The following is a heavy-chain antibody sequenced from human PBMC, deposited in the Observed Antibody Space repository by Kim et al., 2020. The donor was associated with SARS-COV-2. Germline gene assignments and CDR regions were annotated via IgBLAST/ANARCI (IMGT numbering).Heavy chain of an antibody. CDR1: GFPFSSHW. CDR3: ARAGRESNWI. V-gene: IGHV3-7*01. D-gene: IGHD1-26*01. Sequence: GGSLRLSCAASGFPFSSHWMSWVRQAPGKGLEWVANIKPDGSEISYVGSVKGRFTISRDNAKRSLYLQMNSLEAEDTAIYYCARAGRESNWIWGQGTLVT. CDR2: IKPDGSEI. J-gene: IGHJ4*02.